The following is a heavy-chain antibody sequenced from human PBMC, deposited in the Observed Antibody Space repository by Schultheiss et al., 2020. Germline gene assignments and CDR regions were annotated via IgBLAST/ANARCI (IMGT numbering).Heavy chain of an antibody. CDR2: INHSGST. J-gene: IGHJ5*02. CDR1: GGSFSGYY. CDR3: ARRSPNYYGSGSHYNWFDP. V-gene: IGHV4-34*01. D-gene: IGHD3-10*01. Sequence: SETLSLTCAVYGGSFSGYYWSWIRQPPGKGLEWIGEINHSGSTNYNPSLKSRVTISVDTSKNQFSLKLSSVTAADTAVYYCARRSPNYYGSGSHYNWFDPWGQGTLVNVS.